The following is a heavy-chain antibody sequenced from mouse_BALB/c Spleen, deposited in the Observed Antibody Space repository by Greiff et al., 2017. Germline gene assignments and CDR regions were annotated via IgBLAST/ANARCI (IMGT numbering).Heavy chain of an antibody. Sequence: GGGLVQPKGSLKLSCAASGFTFNTYAMNWVRQAPGKGLEWVARIRSKSNNYATYYADSVKDRFTISRDDSQSMLYLQMNNLKTEDTAMYYCVRRSFAYWGQGTLVTVSA. CDR2: IRSKSNNYAT. V-gene: IGHV10-1*02. J-gene: IGHJ3*01. CDR3: VRRSFAY. CDR1: GFTFNTYA.